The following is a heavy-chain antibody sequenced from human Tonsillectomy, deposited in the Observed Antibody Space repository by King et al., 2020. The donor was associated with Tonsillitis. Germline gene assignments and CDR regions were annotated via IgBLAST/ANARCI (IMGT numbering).Heavy chain of an antibody. CDR2: ISYDGSNK. Sequence: VQLVESGGGVVQPGRSLRLSCAASGFTFSSYGTHWVRQAPGKGLEWVAVISYDGSNKYYADSVKGRFTISRDNSKNTLYLQMNSLRAEDTAVYYCAKDARGWLVYYFDYWGQGTLVTVSS. CDR1: GFTFSSYG. V-gene: IGHV3-30*18. CDR3: AKDARGWLVYYFDY. D-gene: IGHD6-19*01. J-gene: IGHJ4*02.